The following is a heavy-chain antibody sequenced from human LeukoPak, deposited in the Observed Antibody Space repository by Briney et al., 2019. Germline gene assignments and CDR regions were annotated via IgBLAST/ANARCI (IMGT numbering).Heavy chain of an antibody. CDR1: GFTFSSYW. J-gene: IGHJ1*01. V-gene: IGHV3-7*03. CDR3: AKTSPNYGDYGYFQH. D-gene: IGHD4-17*01. CDR2: IKQDGSEK. Sequence: GGSLRLSCAASGFTFSSYWMSWVRQAPGKGLEWVANIKQDGSEKYYVDSVKGRFTISRDNSKNTLYLQMNSLRAEDTAVYYCAKTSPNYGDYGYFQHWGQGTLVTVSP.